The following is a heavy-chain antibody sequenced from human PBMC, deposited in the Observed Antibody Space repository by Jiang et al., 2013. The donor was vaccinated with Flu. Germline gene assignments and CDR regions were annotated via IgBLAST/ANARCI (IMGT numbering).Heavy chain of an antibody. Sequence: VQLVESGGGLVKPGGSLRLSCAASGLTFTNAWLTWVRQGPGKGLEWIGRIRSETDGGTTDYAAPVKGRFTISRDDSKNTLFLQMNRLKTEDTAVYYCTTVDTYSTVTTIKYYFDNWAREPWSPSPQ. CDR2: IRSETDGGTT. CDR1: GLTFTNAW. CDR3: TTVDTYSTVTTIKYYFDN. J-gene: IGHJ4*02. D-gene: IGHD4-17*01. V-gene: IGHV3-15*01.